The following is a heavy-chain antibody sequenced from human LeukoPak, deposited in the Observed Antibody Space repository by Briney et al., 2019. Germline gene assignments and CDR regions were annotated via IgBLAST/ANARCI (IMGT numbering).Heavy chain of an antibody. Sequence: ASVTVSCKASGYTFTSYGISWVRQAPGQGLEWMGWISAYNGNTNYAQKLQGRVSMTTDTSTSTAYMELRSLRSDDTAVYYCARVAGGGSIAAAPYWGQGTLVTVSS. J-gene: IGHJ4*02. CDR1: GYTFTSYG. CDR2: ISAYNGNT. CDR3: ARVAGGGSIAAAPY. D-gene: IGHD6-13*01. V-gene: IGHV1-18*01.